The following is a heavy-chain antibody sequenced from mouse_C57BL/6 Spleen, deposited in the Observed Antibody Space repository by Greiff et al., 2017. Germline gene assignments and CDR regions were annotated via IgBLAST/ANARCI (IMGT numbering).Heavy chain of an antibody. D-gene: IGHD2-4*01. CDR1: GFTFSDYG. CDR2: ISRGSSTI. Sequence: EVKLKESGGGLVKPGASLKLSCAASGFTFSDYGMHWVRQAPVKGLEWVAYISRGSSTINYADKVKGRFTISIDNSKNTLFLQMTSLRSEDTAMYYCARNDHEGLAYWGQGTLVTVSA. CDR3: ARNDHEGLAY. V-gene: IGHV5-17*01. J-gene: IGHJ3*01.